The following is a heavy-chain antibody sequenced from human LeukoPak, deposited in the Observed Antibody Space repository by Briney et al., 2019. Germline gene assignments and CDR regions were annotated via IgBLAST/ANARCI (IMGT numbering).Heavy chain of an antibody. D-gene: IGHD6-13*01. CDR3: ARAQWGCRSWGADFDY. Sequence: SQTLSLTCTVSGGSISSGGYYWRWIRQHPGKGLEWIVYIYYSGSTYYNPSLKSRFTISVYTAKNQFSLKLSSVTAAETAGDYRARAQWGCRSWGADFDYWGQGTLVTVSS. J-gene: IGHJ4*02. CDR2: IYYSGST. CDR1: GGSISSGGYY. V-gene: IGHV4-31*03.